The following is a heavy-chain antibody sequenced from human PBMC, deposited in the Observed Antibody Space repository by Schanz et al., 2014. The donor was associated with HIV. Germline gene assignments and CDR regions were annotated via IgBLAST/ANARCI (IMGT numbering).Heavy chain of an antibody. Sequence: QVQLVESGGGVVQPGRSLRLSCVASGFNFNSYGMHWVRQAPGKGLEWVAVTSYDGTKKHYADSVKGRFTISRDNSKNSLSLLIKSLRAEDAAVYYCVKGERIGYRIEATGPTFDYWGQGTLVTVSS. CDR1: GFNFNSYG. V-gene: IGHV3-30*18. CDR3: VKGERIGYRIEATGPTFDY. D-gene: IGHD6-13*01. CDR2: TSYDGTKK. J-gene: IGHJ4*02.